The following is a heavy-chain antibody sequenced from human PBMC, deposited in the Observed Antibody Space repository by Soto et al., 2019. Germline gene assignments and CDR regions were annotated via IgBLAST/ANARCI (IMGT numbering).Heavy chain of an antibody. CDR3: ARDKQLVPGGYYYGMDV. V-gene: IGHV4-4*07. Sequence: SETLSLTCTVSGGSISSYYWSWIRQPAGKGLEWIGRIYTSGSTNYNPSLKSRVTMSVDTSKNQFSLKLSSVTAADTAVYYCARDKQLVPGGYYYGMDVWGQGTTVTAP. CDR1: GGSISSYY. CDR2: IYTSGST. D-gene: IGHD6-6*01. J-gene: IGHJ6*02.